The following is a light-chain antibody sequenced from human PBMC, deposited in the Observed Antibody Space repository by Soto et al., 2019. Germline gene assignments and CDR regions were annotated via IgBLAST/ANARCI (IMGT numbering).Light chain of an antibody. Sequence: QSALTQPASVSGSPGQSITISCTGTSSDVGGYNYVSWYQQHPGKAPKLMIYEVSNRPSGVPDRFSGSKSGNTASLTISGLQAEDEADYYCCSYAGNYTYVFGTGTKVTVL. V-gene: IGLV2-11*01. CDR3: CSYAGNYTYV. CDR1: SSDVGGYNY. CDR2: EVS. J-gene: IGLJ1*01.